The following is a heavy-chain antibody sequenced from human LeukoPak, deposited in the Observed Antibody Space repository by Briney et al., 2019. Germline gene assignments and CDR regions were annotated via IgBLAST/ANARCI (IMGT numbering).Heavy chain of an antibody. J-gene: IGHJ5*02. CDR2: IYYSGST. D-gene: IGHD2-15*01. CDR1: GGSISSGGYY. CDR3: ARDWGPYCSGGSCPETRFDP. Sequence: PSQTLSLTCTVSGGSISSGGYYWSWIRQHPGKGLEWIGYIYYSGSTYYNPSLKSRVTISVDTSKNQFSLKLSSVTAADTAVYYFARDWGPYCSGGSCPETRFDPWGQGTLVTVSS. V-gene: IGHV4-31*03.